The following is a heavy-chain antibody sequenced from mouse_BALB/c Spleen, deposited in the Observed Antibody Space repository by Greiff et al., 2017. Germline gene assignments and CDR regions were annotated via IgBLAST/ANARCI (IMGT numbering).Heavy chain of an antibody. CDR3: ARHELRYAMDY. J-gene: IGHJ4*01. V-gene: IGHV5-6*01. CDR2: ISSGGSYT. CDR1: GFTFSSYG. D-gene: IGHD1-1*01. Sequence: EVMLVESGGDLVKPGGSLKLSCAASGFTFSSYGMSWVRQTPDKRLEWVATISSGGSYTYYPDSVKGRFTISRDNAKNTLYLQMSSLKSEDTAMYYCARHELRYAMDYWGQGTSVTVSS.